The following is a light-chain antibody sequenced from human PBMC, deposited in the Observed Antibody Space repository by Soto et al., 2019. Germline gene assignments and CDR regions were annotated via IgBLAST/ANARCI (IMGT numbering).Light chain of an antibody. J-gene: IGKJ1*01. CDR1: QSVSSSY. CDR2: GAS. CDR3: QQYGSSPQT. Sequence: IVLTQSPGTLSLSPWERATLSFSASQSVSSSYLAWYQQKPGQAPRLLIYGASSRATGIPDRFSGSGSGTDFTLTISRLEPEDFAVYYCQQYGSSPQTFGQGTKV. V-gene: IGKV3-20*01.